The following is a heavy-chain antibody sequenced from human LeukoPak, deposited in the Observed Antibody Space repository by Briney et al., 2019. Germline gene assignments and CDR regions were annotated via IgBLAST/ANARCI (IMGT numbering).Heavy chain of an antibody. Sequence: GGSLRLSCAASGFTFSSYSMNWVRQAPGKGLEWVGFIRSKAYGGTTEYAASVKGRFTISRDDSKSIAYLQVNSLKTEDTGVYYCSRGYCSGGSCYFDFDYWGQGTLVTVSS. CDR2: IRSKAYGGTT. CDR3: SRGYCSGGSCYFDFDY. D-gene: IGHD2-15*01. CDR1: GFTFSSYS. V-gene: IGHV3-49*04. J-gene: IGHJ4*02.